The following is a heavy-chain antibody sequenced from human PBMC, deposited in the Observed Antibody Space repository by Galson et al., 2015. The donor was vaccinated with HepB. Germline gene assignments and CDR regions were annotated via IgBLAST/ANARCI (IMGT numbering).Heavy chain of an antibody. J-gene: IGHJ3*02. D-gene: IGHD2-21*02. V-gene: IGHV3-7*02. Sequence: SLRLSCAASGFSFRNYWMSWVRQAPGRGPEWVANIKQDGSDKYYVDSVKGRFSISRDNAKNSLYLQMNSLRAEDTAVYYCARFCGGNCDAFDIRGQGTMVTVSS. CDR1: GFSFRNYW. CDR2: IKQDGSDK. CDR3: ARFCGGNCDAFDI.